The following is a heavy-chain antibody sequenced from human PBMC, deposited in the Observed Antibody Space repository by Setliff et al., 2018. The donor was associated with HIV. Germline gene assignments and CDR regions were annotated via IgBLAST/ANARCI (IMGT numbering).Heavy chain of an antibody. CDR3: TRQSPVAGSGAFDI. CDR1: GDSISSGGYY. J-gene: IGHJ3*02. D-gene: IGHD6-19*01. Sequence: PSETLSLTCTVSGDSISSGGYYWSWIRQPAGQGLEWIGRIYTSGNTNYNPSTNYNPSLKSRLTISLETSRNQFSLRVTSVTATDTAVYYCTRQSPVAGSGAFDIWGQGTMVTVSS. CDR2: IYTSGNTNYNPST. V-gene: IGHV4-61*02.